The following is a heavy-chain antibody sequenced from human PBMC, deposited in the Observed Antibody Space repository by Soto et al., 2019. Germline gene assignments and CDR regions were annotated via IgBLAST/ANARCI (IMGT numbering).Heavy chain of an antibody. Sequence: GGSLRLSCTASGFTFGDYAMSWFRQAPGKGLEWVGFIRSKAHGGTTEYAASVKGRFTISRDDSKSIAYLQMNSLRREDTSVYYCAREYSLAVVAPGYWGQGILVTVSS. CDR3: AREYSLAVVAPGY. CDR1: GFTFGDYA. J-gene: IGHJ4*02. CDR2: IRSKAHGGTT. V-gene: IGHV3-49*03. D-gene: IGHD3-22*01.